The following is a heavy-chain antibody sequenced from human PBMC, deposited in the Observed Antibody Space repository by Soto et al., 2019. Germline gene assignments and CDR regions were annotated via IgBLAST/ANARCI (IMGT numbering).Heavy chain of an antibody. CDR1: GYSFSSHA. Sequence: QVQLEQSGSEVKKSGSSVKVSCKASGYSFSSHAITWVRQAPGQGLEWMGGIIPVFGTPSYAQKFQGRVTISAEKSTNPSYLELRSLGSEETGVYYCARGGALSTSWYWGDGLDSWGQGTQVTVSS. V-gene: IGHV1-69*06. CDR3: ARGGALSTSWYWGDGLDS. J-gene: IGHJ4*02. D-gene: IGHD6-13*01. CDR2: IIPVFGTP.